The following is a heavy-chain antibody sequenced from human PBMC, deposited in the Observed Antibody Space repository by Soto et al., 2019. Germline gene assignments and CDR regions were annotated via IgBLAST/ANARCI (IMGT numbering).Heavy chain of an antibody. CDR2: ISYDGSNK. Sequence: GGSLRLSCAASGFTFSSYGMHWVRQAPGKGLEWVAVISYDGSNKYYADSVKGRFTISRDNSKNTLYLQMNSLRAEDTAVYYCAKSISRITIFGVVNDAFDIWGQGTMVTVSS. CDR1: GFTFSSYG. CDR3: AKSISRITIFGVVNDAFDI. D-gene: IGHD3-3*01. V-gene: IGHV3-30*18. J-gene: IGHJ3*02.